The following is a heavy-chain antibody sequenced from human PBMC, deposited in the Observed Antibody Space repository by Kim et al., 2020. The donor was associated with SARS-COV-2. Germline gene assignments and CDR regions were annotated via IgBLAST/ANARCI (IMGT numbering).Heavy chain of an antibody. Sequence: SETLSRTCTVSGGSISSSSYYWGWIRQPPGKGLEWIGTIYYTGSTYYNPSFKSRVSISVDTSKNQFSLKVGSVTAADTAVYYCARGIAVAGNWFDPWGQGTLVTVSS. CDR2: IYYTGST. CDR1: GGSISSSSYY. CDR3: ARGIAVAGNWFDP. J-gene: IGHJ5*02. D-gene: IGHD6-19*01. V-gene: IGHV4-39*07.